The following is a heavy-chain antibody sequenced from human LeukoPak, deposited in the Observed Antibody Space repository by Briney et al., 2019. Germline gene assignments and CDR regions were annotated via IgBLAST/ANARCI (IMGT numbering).Heavy chain of an antibody. D-gene: IGHD3-10*01. V-gene: IGHV3-21*01. J-gene: IGHJ4*02. CDR2: ISSSSSHI. CDR1: GFTFNTYT. Sequence: GGSLRLSCAASGFTFNTYTMNWVRQAPGKGLEWVSFISSSSSHIYYADSVRGRFTISRDNAKNSLFLQMNSLRPEDTAVYYCARHRGAYGLDYWGQGTLVTVSS. CDR3: ARHRGAYGLDY.